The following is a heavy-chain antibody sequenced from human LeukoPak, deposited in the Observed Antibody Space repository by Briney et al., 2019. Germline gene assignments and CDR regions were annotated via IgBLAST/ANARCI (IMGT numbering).Heavy chain of an antibody. CDR2: ISAYNGNT. CDR1: GYTFTSYG. J-gene: IGHJ3*02. D-gene: IGHD3-22*01. CDR3: ARDPRDYYDSSGYYRRDAFDI. V-gene: IGHV1-18*01. Sequence: ASVKVSCKASGYTFTSYGISWVRQAPGQGLEWMGWISAYNGNTNYAQKLQGRVTMTTDTSTSTAYMELRSLRSDDTAVYYCARDPRDYYDSSGYYRRDAFDIWGQGTMVTVSS.